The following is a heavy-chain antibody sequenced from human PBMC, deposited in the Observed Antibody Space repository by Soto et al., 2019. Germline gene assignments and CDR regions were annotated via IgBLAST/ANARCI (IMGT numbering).Heavy chain of an antibody. CDR3: AREGYSYGPGYYYYYLDV. Sequence: QVQLQESGPGLMKPSETLSLTCIVSGDSIRDYYWNWIRQSPGQGLEWIGHIFYNGSTKYNPSLTSRVTISLDTSKNQFSLKLTSVTAADTAVYYCAREGYSYGPGYYYYYLDVWGKGTTVTVSS. V-gene: IGHV4-59*01. CDR2: IFYNGST. CDR1: GDSIRDYY. D-gene: IGHD5-18*01. J-gene: IGHJ6*03.